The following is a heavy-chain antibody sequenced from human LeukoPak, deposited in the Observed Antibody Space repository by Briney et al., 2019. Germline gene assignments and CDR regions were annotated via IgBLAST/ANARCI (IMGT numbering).Heavy chain of an antibody. CDR2: ISSSTSYI. J-gene: IGHJ4*02. CDR1: GFTFSSCS. D-gene: IGHD6-13*01. Sequence: GGSLRLSCAASGFTFSSCSMNWVRQVPGKGLEWVSSISSSTSYIYYADSVKGRFTISRDNAKNSLYLQMNSLGAEDTAVYYCARGGYSSSWYWGDIFDSWGQGTLVTVSS. CDR3: ARGGYSSSWYWGDIFDS. V-gene: IGHV3-21*01.